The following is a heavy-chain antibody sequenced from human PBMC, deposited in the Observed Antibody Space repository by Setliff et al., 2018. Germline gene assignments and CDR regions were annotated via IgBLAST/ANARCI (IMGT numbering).Heavy chain of an antibody. CDR2: LYYTGSA. Sequence: PSETLSLTCTVSGGSISGDYWNWIRQSPGKGLEWIGNLYYTGSANFNPSLKSRVTMSVDTSRNQLSLKLTSVTAADTAVYYCARHVGSRSRGYNYYYYYMDVWGKGTTVTVSS. V-gene: IGHV4-59*08. CDR1: GGSISGDY. J-gene: IGHJ6*03. CDR3: ARHVGSRSRGYNYYYYYMDV. D-gene: IGHD3-10*01.